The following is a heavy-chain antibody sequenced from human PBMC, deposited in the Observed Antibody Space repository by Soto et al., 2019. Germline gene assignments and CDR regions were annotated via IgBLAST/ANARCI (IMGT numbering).Heavy chain of an antibody. D-gene: IGHD4-4*01. Sequence: ASVKVSCKASGGTFSSYAISWVRQAPGQGLEWMGGIIHIFGIANYAQKFQGRVTITADKSTSTAYMELSSLRSEDTAVYYCARDPDYRCAFDIWGQGTMVTVSS. V-gene: IGHV1-69*10. J-gene: IGHJ3*02. CDR2: IIHIFGIA. CDR1: GGTFSSYA. CDR3: ARDPDYRCAFDI.